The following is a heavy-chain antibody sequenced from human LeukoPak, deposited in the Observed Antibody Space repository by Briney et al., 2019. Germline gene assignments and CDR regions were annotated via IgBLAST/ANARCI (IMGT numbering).Heavy chain of an antibody. CDR3: AKEGSLLWFGESLGFDY. V-gene: IGHV3-23*01. J-gene: IGHJ4*02. CDR2: ISGSGGST. Sequence: GGSLRLSCAASGFTFSHYAMSWVRQAPGKGLEWVSAISGSGGSTYYADSVKGRFTISRDNSKNTLYLQMNSLRAEDTAVYYCAKEGSLLWFGESLGFDYWGQGTLVTVSS. CDR1: GFTFSHYA. D-gene: IGHD3-10*01.